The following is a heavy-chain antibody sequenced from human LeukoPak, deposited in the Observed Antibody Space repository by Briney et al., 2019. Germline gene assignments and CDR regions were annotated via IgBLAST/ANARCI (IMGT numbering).Heavy chain of an antibody. Sequence: PSETLSLTCAVSGGSVSSGGYSWSWIRQPPGKGLEWIGYIYHSGSTYHNPSLKSRVTISVDRSKNQFSLNLSSVTAADTAVYYCARYYYDSSGYFRYFDSWGQGTLVTVSS. CDR3: ARYYYDSSGYFRYFDS. CDR1: GGSVSSGGYS. CDR2: IYHSGST. V-gene: IGHV4-30-2*01. D-gene: IGHD3-22*01. J-gene: IGHJ4*02.